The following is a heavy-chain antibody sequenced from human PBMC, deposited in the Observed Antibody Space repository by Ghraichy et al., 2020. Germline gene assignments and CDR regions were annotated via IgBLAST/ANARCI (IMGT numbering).Heavy chain of an antibody. Sequence: SETLSLTCTVSGGSISSYYWSWIRQPPGKGLEWSGYIYYSGSTNYNPSLKSRVTISVDTSKNQFSLKLSSVTAADTAVYYCERDENDYGDPRRFDPWGQGTLLTVSS. CDR1: GGSISSYY. CDR2: IYYSGST. V-gene: IGHV4-59*01. CDR3: ERDENDYGDPRRFDP. J-gene: IGHJ5*02. D-gene: IGHD4-17*01.